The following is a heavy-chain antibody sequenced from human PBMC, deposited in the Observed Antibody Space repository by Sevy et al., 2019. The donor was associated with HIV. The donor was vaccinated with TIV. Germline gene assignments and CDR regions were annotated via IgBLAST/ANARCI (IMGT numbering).Heavy chain of an antibody. CDR1: GFTFSSYG. D-gene: IGHD5-12*01. CDR3: AREGYSGYGGLDY. V-gene: IGHV3-33*01. CDR2: IWYDGSNK. J-gene: IGHJ4*02. Sequence: GGCLRLSCAASGFTFSSYGMHWVRQAPGKGLEWVAVIWYDGSNKYYADSVKGRFTISRDNSKNTLYLQMNSLRAEDTAVYYCAREGYSGYGGLDYWGQGTLVTVSS.